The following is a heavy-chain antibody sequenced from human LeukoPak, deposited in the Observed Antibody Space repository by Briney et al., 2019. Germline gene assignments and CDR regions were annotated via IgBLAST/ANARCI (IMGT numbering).Heavy chain of an antibody. J-gene: IGHJ3*02. D-gene: IGHD6-13*01. CDR1: GGTFSSYA. Sequence: SVKVSCKASGGTFSSYAISWVRQAPGQGLEWMGRIIPILGIANYAQKFQGRVTMTTDTSTSTAYMELRSLRSDDTAVYYCARRQQLVYAFDIWGQGTMVTVSS. CDR3: ARRQQLVYAFDI. V-gene: IGHV1-69*04. CDR2: IIPILGIA.